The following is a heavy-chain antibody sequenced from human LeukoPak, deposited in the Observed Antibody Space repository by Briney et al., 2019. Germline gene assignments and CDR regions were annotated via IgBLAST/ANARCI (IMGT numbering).Heavy chain of an antibody. D-gene: IGHD3-16*01. J-gene: IGHJ5*02. CDR1: GYSISSGYY. V-gene: IGHV4-38-2*01. Sequence: PSETLSLTCAVSGYSISSGYYWGWIRQPPGKGLEWIGSIYHSGSTYYNPSLKSRVTISLDTSKNQFSLKLSSVTAADTAVYYCARHYGSYNWFDPWGQGTLVTVSS. CDR2: IYHSGST. CDR3: ARHYGSYNWFDP.